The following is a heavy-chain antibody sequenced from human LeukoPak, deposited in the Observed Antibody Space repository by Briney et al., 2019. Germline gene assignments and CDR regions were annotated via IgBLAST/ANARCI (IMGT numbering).Heavy chain of an antibody. Sequence: SETLSLTCTVSGGSISSYYWSWIRQPPGKGLEWIGYIYYSGSTNYNPSLKSRVTISVDTSKNQFSLKLSSVTAADTAVYYCARGSDFWSGYYPFDYWGRGTLVTVSS. CDR3: ARGSDFWSGYYPFDY. V-gene: IGHV4-59*01. J-gene: IGHJ4*02. CDR2: IYYSGST. D-gene: IGHD3-3*01. CDR1: GGSISSYY.